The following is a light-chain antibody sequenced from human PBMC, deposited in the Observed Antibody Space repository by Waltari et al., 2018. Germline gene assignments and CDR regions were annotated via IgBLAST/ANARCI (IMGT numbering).Light chain of an antibody. V-gene: IGKV1-9*01. CDR2: VSS. CDR3: QQLHTYPLT. Sequence: IQLTQSPSSLSASVEDRVTITCRASQDIAGYLAWYQQKPGKAPNLLIYVSSTLQSGVPSRFSGSGSGTVFTLTISSLQPEDFATYYCQQLHTYPLTFGGGTTVDI. CDR1: QDIAGY. J-gene: IGKJ4*01.